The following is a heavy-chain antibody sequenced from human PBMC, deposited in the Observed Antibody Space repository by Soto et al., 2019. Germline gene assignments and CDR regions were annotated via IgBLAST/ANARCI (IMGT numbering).Heavy chain of an antibody. CDR3: ARITGT. CDR1: GGSISSGGYS. Sequence: QLQLQESGSGLVKPSQTLSLTCAVSGGSISSGGYSWSWIRQPPGKGLEWIGYIYHSVSSYCNPSPKIRVTLSLDRSKNQFPRKLSSVAAADTAVYFWARITGTWGQGTMVTVSS. J-gene: IGHJ5*02. D-gene: IGHD3-16*01. CDR2: IYHSVSS. V-gene: IGHV4-30-2*01.